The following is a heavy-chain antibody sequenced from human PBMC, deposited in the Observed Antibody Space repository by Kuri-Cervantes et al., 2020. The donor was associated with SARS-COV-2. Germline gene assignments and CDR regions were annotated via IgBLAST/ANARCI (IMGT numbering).Heavy chain of an antibody. CDR1: GGSISSGGYF. V-gene: IGHV4-30-2*01. J-gene: IGHJ4*02. CDR2: IYHSGST. Sequence: SETLSLTCAVSGGSISSGGYFWSWIRQPPGKGLEWIGYIYHSGSTYYNPSLKSRVTISVDRSKNQFSLKLRSVTAADTAVYYCATPFGVVPYWGRGTRVTGSS. D-gene: IGHD3-3*01. CDR3: ATPFGVVPY.